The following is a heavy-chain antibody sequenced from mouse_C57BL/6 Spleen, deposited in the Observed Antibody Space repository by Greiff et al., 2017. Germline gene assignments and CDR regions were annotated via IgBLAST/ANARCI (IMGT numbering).Heavy chain of an antibody. CDR1: GFSLTSYG. Sequence: VQGVESGPGLVQPSQSLSITCTVSGFSLTSYGVHWVRQSPGKGLEWLGVIWRGGSTDYNAAFMSRLSITKDNSKSQVFFKMNSLQADDTAIYYCAKAQPHYYAMDYWGQGTSVTVSS. V-gene: IGHV2-5*01. CDR2: IWRGGST. D-gene: IGHD3-2*02. CDR3: AKAQPHYYAMDY. J-gene: IGHJ4*01.